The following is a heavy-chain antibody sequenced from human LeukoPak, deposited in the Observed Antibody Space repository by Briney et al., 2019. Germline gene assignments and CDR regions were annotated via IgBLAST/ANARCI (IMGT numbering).Heavy chain of an antibody. CDR3: ARHVDDSSGYYYRTMYYFDY. D-gene: IGHD3-22*01. CDR2: IYPGDSDT. Sequence: GESLKISCMGSGFSFTSYWVGWVRQMPGKGLEWMGIIYPGDSDTRYSPSFEGQVIISADESISTAYLQWSSLKASDTAMYYCARHVDDSSGYYYRTMYYFDYWGQGTLVTVSS. CDR1: GFSFTSYW. V-gene: IGHV5-51*01. J-gene: IGHJ4*02.